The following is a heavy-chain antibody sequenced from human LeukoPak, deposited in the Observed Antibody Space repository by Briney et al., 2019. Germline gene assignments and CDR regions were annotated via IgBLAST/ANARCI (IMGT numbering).Heavy chain of an antibody. CDR2: IYYSGST. CDR1: GGSISSGSYY. J-gene: IGHJ3*02. V-gene: IGHV4-61*10. D-gene: IGHD2-15*01. CDR3: AREDAQEGTNAFDI. Sequence: SETLSLTCTVSGGSISSGSYYWSWIRQPAGQGLEWIGYIYYSGSTDYKPSLKSRVTISVDTSKNQFALKVRSVTAADTAVYYCAREDAQEGTNAFDIWGQGTMVSVSS.